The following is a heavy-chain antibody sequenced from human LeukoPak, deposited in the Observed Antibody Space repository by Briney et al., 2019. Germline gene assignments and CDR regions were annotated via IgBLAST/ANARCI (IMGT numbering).Heavy chain of an antibody. CDR1: GDSFSSHY. CDR2: ISYIGST. CDR3: ARDLVTVTKGFDI. J-gene: IGHJ3*02. Sequence: SETLSLTCAVSGDSFSSHYWTWIRQPPGKGLEWIGYISYIGSTNYNPSLKSRVTISIDTSKNQFSLKLSSVTAADTAVYYCARDLVTVTKGFDIWGQGTMDSVPS. D-gene: IGHD4-17*01. V-gene: IGHV4-59*11.